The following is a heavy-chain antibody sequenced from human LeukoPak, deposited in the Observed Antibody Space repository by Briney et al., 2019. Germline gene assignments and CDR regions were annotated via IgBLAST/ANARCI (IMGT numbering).Heavy chain of an antibody. CDR2: ISSSGSTI. V-gene: IGHV3-11*04. Sequence: GGSLRLSCAASGFTLSDYYMSWIRQAPGKGLEWVSYISSSGSTIYYADSVKGRFTISRDNSKNTLYLQMNSLRAEDTAVYYCAKDRTGRKSSTSCVFDYWGQGTLVTVSS. D-gene: IGHD2-2*01. J-gene: IGHJ4*02. CDR1: GFTLSDYY. CDR3: AKDRTGRKSSTSCVFDY.